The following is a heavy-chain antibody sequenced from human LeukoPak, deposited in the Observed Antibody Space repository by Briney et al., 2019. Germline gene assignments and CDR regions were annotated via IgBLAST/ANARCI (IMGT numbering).Heavy chain of an antibody. V-gene: IGHV3-23*01. Sequence: SSSTIYYADSVKGRFTISRDNSKNTLYLQMNSLRAEDTAVYYCAKAGGTGTPLADYCFDYWGQGTLVTVSS. CDR2: SSSTI. D-gene: IGHD1-7*01. CDR3: AKAGGTGTPLADYCFDY. J-gene: IGHJ4*02.